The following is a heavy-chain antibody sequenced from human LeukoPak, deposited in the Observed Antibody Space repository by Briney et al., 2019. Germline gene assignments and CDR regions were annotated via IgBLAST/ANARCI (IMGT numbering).Heavy chain of an antibody. CDR2: IFYTGST. D-gene: IGHD1-1*01. J-gene: IGHJ4*02. CDR1: GGSLSSGSSY. Sequence: SETLSLTCTVSGGSLSSGSSYWSWIRQHPGKGLEWIGYIFYTGSTYYNPSLNSRINISVVTSKNQFSLQLSSVTAADTAVYYCARVGIISEPTATFYFDYWGQGTLVTVSS. CDR3: ARVGIISEPTATFYFDY. V-gene: IGHV4-31*03.